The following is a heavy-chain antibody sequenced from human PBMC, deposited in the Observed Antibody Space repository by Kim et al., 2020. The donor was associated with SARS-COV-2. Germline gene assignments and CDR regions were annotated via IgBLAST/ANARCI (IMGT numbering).Heavy chain of an antibody. Sequence: GGSLRLSCAASGFTFSSYGMHWVRQAPGKGLEWVAVIWYDGSNKYYADSVKGRFTISRDNSKNTLYLQMNSLRAEDTAVYYCARDSGSSSWYDYYYGMDVWGQGTTVTVSS. CDR1: GFTFSSYG. D-gene: IGHD6-13*01. J-gene: IGHJ6*02. CDR2: IWYDGSNK. CDR3: ARDSGSSSWYDYYYGMDV. V-gene: IGHV3-33*01.